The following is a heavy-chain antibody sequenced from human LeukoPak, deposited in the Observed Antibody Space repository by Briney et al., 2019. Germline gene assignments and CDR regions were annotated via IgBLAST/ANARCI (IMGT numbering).Heavy chain of an antibody. D-gene: IGHD5-18*01. J-gene: IGHJ3*02. CDR3: ARVGSMTLQLPLDAFDI. CDR1: GYTFTSYA. CDR2: INAGNGNT. Sequence: ASVKVSCKASGYTFTSYAMHWVRQAPGQRLEWMGWINAGNGNTKYSQKFQGRVAITRDTSASTAYMELSRLRSDDTAVYYCARVGSMTLQLPLDAFDIWGQGTMVTVSS. V-gene: IGHV1-3*01.